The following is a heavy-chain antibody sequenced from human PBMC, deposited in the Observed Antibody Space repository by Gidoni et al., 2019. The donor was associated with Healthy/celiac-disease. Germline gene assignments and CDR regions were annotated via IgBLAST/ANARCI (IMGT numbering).Heavy chain of an antibody. J-gene: IGHJ4*02. CDR3: ARDAPHGGSYYY. CDR1: CGPISSSNW. CDR2: IYHRVST. V-gene: IGHV4-4*02. Sequence: QVQLQESGPGLVKPSGPLSLTCAPSCGPISSSNWWSWVRQPPGEGLAWIGEIYHRVSTHDNPSRKSRSTISVDKYKNHFSLKRSSVTAADTAVDYCARDAPHGGSYYYWGQGTLVTVSS. D-gene: IGHD1-26*01.